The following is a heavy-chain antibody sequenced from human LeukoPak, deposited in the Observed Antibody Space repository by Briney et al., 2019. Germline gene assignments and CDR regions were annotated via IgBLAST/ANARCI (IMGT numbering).Heavy chain of an antibody. CDR1: GGSFSGYY. D-gene: IGHD3-10*01. V-gene: IGHV4-34*01. Sequence: PETLSLTCAVYGGSFSGYYWSWIRQPPGKGLEWIGEINHSGSTNYNPSLKSRVIISVDTSKNQFSLKLSSVTAADTAVYYCARDRLLYYYGSGSYPSYMDVWGKGTTVTISS. J-gene: IGHJ6*03. CDR3: ARDRLLYYYGSGSYPSYMDV. CDR2: INHSGST.